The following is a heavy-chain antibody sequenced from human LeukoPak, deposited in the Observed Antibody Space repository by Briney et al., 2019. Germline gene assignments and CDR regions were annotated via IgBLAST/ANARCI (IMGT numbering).Heavy chain of an antibody. Sequence: PSETLSLTCSVSGGSVSSSSYYWGWIRQTPGKGLEWIGSIYYSGNIYYNLSLKSRVTISVDTTKNQFSLKVNSVTAADTAVYYCARGGGSSSWKGYYFDYWGQGTLVTVSS. V-gene: IGHV4-39*01. CDR2: IYYSGNI. CDR3: ARGGGSSSWKGYYFDY. J-gene: IGHJ4*02. D-gene: IGHD6-13*01. CDR1: GGSVSSSSYY.